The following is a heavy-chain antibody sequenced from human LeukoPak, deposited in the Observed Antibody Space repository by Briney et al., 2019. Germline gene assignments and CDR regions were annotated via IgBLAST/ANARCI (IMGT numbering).Heavy chain of an antibody. J-gene: IGHJ4*02. CDR3: ATPESGNSSGWFDY. Sequence: GASVKVSCKASGYTFTGYYMHWVRQAPGQGLEWMGWINPNSGGTNYAQKFQGRVTMTRDTSISTAYMELSRLRSDDTAVYYCATPESGNSSGWFDYWGQGTLVTVSS. CDR1: GYTFTGYY. D-gene: IGHD6-19*01. V-gene: IGHV1-2*02. CDR2: INPNSGGT.